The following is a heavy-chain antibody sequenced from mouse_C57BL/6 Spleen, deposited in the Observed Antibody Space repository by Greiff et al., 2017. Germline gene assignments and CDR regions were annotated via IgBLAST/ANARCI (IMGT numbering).Heavy chain of an antibody. CDR2: ISGGGGNT. J-gene: IGHJ3*01. V-gene: IGHV5-9*01. Sequence: EVKLVESGGGLVKPGGSLKLSCAASGFTFSSYTMSWVRQTPEQRLEWVATISGGGGNTYYPDSVKGRFTISRDNAKNTLYLQMSSLRSEDTALYYCARQGAWFAYWGQGTLVTVSA. CDR3: ARQGAWFAY. CDR1: GFTFSSYT.